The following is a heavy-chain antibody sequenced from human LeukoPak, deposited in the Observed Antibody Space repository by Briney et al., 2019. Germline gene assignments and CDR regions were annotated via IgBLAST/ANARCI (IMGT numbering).Heavy chain of an antibody. CDR1: GCTFSNYW. D-gene: IGHD1-14*01. Sequence: PGGSLRLSCAVSGCTFSNYWMSWVRQAPGKGLEWVANIKQDGSEKYYVDSVKGRFTISRDNAKNSLYLQMNSLRAEDTAVYYCARLRTFDCWGQGTLVTVSS. CDR3: ARLRTFDC. CDR2: IKQDGSEK. J-gene: IGHJ4*02. V-gene: IGHV3-7*03.